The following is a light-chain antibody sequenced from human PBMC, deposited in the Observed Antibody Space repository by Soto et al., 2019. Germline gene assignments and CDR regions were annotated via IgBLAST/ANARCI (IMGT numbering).Light chain of an antibody. CDR1: QSVSIN. J-gene: IGKJ1*01. Sequence: EIVLTQSPAPPSVSPGERVPLSRRASQSVSINLAWYQQKPGQAPRLLIYTASARATGIPARFSGSGSGTEFTLTISSLQPDDFATYYCQHYNSYSEAFGQGTKVDIK. CDR2: TAS. CDR3: QHYNSYSEA. V-gene: IGKV3-15*01.